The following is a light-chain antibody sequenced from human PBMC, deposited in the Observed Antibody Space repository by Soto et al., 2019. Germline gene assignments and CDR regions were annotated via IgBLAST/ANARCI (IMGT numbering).Light chain of an antibody. J-gene: IGKJ5*01. CDR2: GAS. CDR3: QQYDTWPSIT. CDR1: QSVRTK. V-gene: IGKV3-15*01. Sequence: EIVMTQSPATLSVSPGEGATLSCRASQSVRTKLAWYQQKAGQAPGLLIYGASTRATGVSDRFSGSGSGTEYPLTISSLQSEDFAVYNCQQYDTWPSITFGQGTRLEIK.